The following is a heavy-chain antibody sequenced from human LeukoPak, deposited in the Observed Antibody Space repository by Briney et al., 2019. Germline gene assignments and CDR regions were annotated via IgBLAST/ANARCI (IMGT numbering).Heavy chain of an antibody. CDR1: GGSFSGYY. D-gene: IGHD2-21*02. CDR2: INHSGST. J-gene: IGHJ5*02. Sequence: SETLFLTCAVYGGSFSGYYWSWIRQPPGKGLEWIGEINHSGSTNYNPSLKSRVTISVDTSKNQFSLKLSSVTAADTAVYYCAREPQGDLPWFDPWGQGTLVTVSS. CDR3: AREPQGDLPWFDP. V-gene: IGHV4-34*01.